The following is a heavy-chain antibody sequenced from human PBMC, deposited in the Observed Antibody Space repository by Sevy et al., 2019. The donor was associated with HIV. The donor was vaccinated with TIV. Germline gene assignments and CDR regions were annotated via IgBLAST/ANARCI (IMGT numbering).Heavy chain of an antibody. D-gene: IGHD2-8*01. CDR2: INNSGST. CDR1: GGSFSGYN. J-gene: IGHJ4*02. CDR3: ARGSTNIILMVEGPVDLDY. Sequence: SETLSLIHAVYGGSFSGYNWSWNRQPPGNGLEWIGEINNSGSTNYNRSLKSRVTITVGTSKNQFILKLSSVTVADTAVYYWARGSTNIILMVEGPVDLDYWGQGTLVTVSS. V-gene: IGHV4-34*01.